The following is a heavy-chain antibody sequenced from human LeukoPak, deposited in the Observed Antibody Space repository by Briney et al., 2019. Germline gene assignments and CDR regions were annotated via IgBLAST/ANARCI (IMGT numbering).Heavy chain of an antibody. CDR1: GGSFSGYY. V-gene: IGHV4-34*01. J-gene: IGHJ2*01. Sequence: SETLSLTCAVYGGSFSGYYWSWIRQPPGKGLEWIGEINHSGSTNYNPSLKSRVTLSVDTSKNQFSLKLSSVTAADTAVYYCARARVIAARPWYFDLWGRGTLVTVSS. CDR2: INHSGST. D-gene: IGHD6-6*01. CDR3: ARARVIAARPWYFDL.